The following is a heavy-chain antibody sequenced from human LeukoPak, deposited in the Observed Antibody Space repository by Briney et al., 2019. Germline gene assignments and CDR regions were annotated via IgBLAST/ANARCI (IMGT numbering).Heavy chain of an antibody. V-gene: IGHV1-46*01. D-gene: IGHD1-26*01. Sequence: ASVKVSCKASGYTFTSYYMHWVRQVPGHGLEWMGIINAGGGTTSYAQRFQGRVTMTRDTSTSTVYMELSSLRSEDTAIYYCARVSGSSNPFDYWGQGTLVTVSS. CDR1: GYTFTSYY. J-gene: IGHJ4*02. CDR3: ARVSGSSNPFDY. CDR2: INAGGGTT.